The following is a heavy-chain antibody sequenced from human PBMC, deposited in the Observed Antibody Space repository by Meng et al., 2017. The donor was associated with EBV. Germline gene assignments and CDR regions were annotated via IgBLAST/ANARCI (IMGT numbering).Heavy chain of an antibody. Sequence: QVQVLESGAEVKTVGAWVKGSCRTSGGTFRSDEVRWVRQAPEQGLEWMGGPIPMVGAPHYAQKFQGRVTIIADESTSTHSMELNSLRSEDTAMYYCASESGRGFTPDYWGQGTLVTVSS. CDR1: GGTFRSDE. CDR2: PIPMVGAP. CDR3: ASESGRGFTPDY. V-gene: IGHV1-69*01. D-gene: IGHD3-10*01. J-gene: IGHJ4*02.